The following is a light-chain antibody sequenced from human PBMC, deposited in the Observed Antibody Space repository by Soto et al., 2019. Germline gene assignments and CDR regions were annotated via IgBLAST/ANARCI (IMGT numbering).Light chain of an antibody. J-gene: IGKJ3*01. Sequence: SQSVAANYLPWYPQTRGQAPRPLISGLSSRATGIPDRFSGSGSGTDFTLTISRLEPEDFSVYYCHQYGTAPLTFGPGTQLDIK. CDR3: HQYGTAPLT. CDR1: QSVAANY. CDR2: GLS. V-gene: IGKV3-20*01.